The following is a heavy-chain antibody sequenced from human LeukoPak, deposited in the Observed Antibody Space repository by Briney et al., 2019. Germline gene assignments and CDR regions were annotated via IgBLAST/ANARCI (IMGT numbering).Heavy chain of an antibody. Sequence: ASVKVSYKASGYSFTNYAMNWVRQAPGQGLEWMRWINTNTGNPTYAQGFTGRFVFSLDTSVSTAYLQISSLKAEDTAVYYCARNNADGEGRFSYWGQGTLVTVSS. J-gene: IGHJ4*02. CDR2: INTNTGNP. CDR3: ARNNADGEGRFSY. D-gene: IGHD3-10*01. CDR1: GYSFTNYA. V-gene: IGHV7-4-1*02.